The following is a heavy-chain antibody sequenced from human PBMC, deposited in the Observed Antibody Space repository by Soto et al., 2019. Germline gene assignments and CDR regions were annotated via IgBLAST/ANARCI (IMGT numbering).Heavy chain of an antibody. CDR1: GYTFTSYG. J-gene: IGHJ5*02. Sequence: ASVKVSCKASGYTFTSYGISWVRQAPGQGLEWMGWISAYNGNTNYAQKLQGRVTMTTDTSTSTAYMELRSPRSDDTAVYYCARDLLDYVWGSYRPRGYNWFDPWGQGTLVTVSS. D-gene: IGHD3-16*02. V-gene: IGHV1-18*04. CDR3: ARDLLDYVWGSYRPRGYNWFDP. CDR2: ISAYNGNT.